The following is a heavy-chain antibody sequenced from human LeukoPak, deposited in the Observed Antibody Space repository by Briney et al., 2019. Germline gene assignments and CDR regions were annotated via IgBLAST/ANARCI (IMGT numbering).Heavy chain of an antibody. Sequence: PSETLSLTCAVYGGSFSGYYWSWIRQPPGKGLEWIGEINHSGSTNYSPSLKSRVTISVDTSKNQFSLKLSSVTAADTAVYYCARGPGEQQLVHAFDIWGQGTMVTVSS. V-gene: IGHV4-34*01. D-gene: IGHD6-13*01. J-gene: IGHJ3*02. CDR2: INHSGST. CDR3: ARGPGEQQLVHAFDI. CDR1: GGSFSGYY.